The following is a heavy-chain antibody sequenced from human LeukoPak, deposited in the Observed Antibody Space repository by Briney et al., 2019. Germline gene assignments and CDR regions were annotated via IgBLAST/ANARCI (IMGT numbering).Heavy chain of an antibody. V-gene: IGHV3-9*01. D-gene: IGHD6-19*01. CDR1: GFTFDDYA. J-gene: IGHJ4*02. CDR2: ISWNGGSI. Sequence: PGRSLRLSCAASGFTFDDYAMHWVRQAPGKGLEWVSGISWNGGSIGYADSVKGRFTISRDNAKNSLYLQMNSLRAEDTAVYYCARDVEQWLVRVYYFDYWGQGTLVTVSS. CDR3: ARDVEQWLVRVYYFDY.